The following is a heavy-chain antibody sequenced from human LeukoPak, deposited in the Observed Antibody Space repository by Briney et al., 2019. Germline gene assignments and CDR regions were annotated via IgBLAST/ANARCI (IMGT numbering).Heavy chain of an antibody. J-gene: IGHJ5*02. CDR2: MNPNSGNT. CDR1: GYTFTSYD. D-gene: IGHD6-13*01. Sequence: GASVKVSCKASGYTFTSYDINWVRQATGQGLEWVGWMNPNSGNTGYAQKFQGRVTITRNTSISTAYMELSSLRSEDTAVYYCARVRYSSSWYTNWFDPWGQGTLVTVSS. CDR3: ARVRYSSSWYTNWFDP. V-gene: IGHV1-8*03.